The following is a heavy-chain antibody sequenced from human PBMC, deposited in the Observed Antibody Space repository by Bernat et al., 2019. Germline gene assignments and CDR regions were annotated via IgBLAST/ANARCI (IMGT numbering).Heavy chain of an antibody. J-gene: IGHJ4*02. CDR3: ARGPTREQYSSSWYFDY. CDR2: INPSDRST. CDR1: GYIFINYY. V-gene: IGHV1-46*01. Sequence: QVQLVQSGAEVKKPGASVKVSCKASGYIFINYYMHWVRQAPGQGLEWMGIINPSDRSTSYAQKFQGRVTITRDTSASTAYMELSSLRSEDTAVYYCARGPTREQYSSSWYFDYWGQGTLVTVSS. D-gene: IGHD6-13*01.